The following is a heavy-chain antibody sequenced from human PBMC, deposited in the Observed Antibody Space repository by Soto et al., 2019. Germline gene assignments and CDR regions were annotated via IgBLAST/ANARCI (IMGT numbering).Heavy chain of an antibody. Sequence: GGSLRLSCAASGFTFSSYAMHWVRQAPGKGLEYVSAISSNGGSTYYANSVKGRFTISRDNSKNTLYLQMGSLRAEDMAVYYCARDPWKAGTDAFDIWGQGTMVTVS. CDR1: GFTFSSYA. D-gene: IGHD6-13*01. CDR3: ARDPWKAGTDAFDI. J-gene: IGHJ3*02. V-gene: IGHV3-64*01. CDR2: ISSNGGST.